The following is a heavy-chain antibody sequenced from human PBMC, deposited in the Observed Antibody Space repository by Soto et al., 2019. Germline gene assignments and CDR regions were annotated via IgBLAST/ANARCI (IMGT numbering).Heavy chain of an antibody. J-gene: IGHJ5*01. Sequence: PGGSLRLSCAASGFTFNKFAMSWLRQAPGQGLEWVSGISGSDSSPYYANSVKGRFTISRDNSKNTLYLQMNSLRAEDTAMYYCAKNRRDEATYNWFDSWGQGT. CDR3: AKNRRDEATYNWFDS. V-gene: IGHV3-23*01. D-gene: IGHD3-16*02. CDR2: ISGSDSSP. CDR1: GFTFNKFA.